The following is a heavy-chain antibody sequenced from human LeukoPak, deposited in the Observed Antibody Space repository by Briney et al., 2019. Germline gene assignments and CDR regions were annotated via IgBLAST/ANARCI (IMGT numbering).Heavy chain of an antibody. Sequence: SGTLSLTCAASGGSISSSNWWSWVRQPPGKGLEWIGEIYHSGSTNYNPSLKSRVTTSVDKSKNQFSLKLSSVTAADTAVYYCAREGIAAADTVLYWGQGTPLTVSS. CDR3: AREGIAAADTVLY. D-gene: IGHD6-13*01. CDR2: IYHSGST. V-gene: IGHV4-4*02. J-gene: IGHJ4*02. CDR1: GGSISSSNW.